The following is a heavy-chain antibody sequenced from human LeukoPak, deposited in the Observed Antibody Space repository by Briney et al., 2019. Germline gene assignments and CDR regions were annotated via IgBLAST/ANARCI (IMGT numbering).Heavy chain of an antibody. J-gene: IGHJ4*02. D-gene: IGHD5-18*01. Sequence: SETLSLTCTVSGGSISSYYWSWIRQPPGKGLEWIGYIYYSGSTNYNPSLKSRVTISVDTSKNQFSLKLSSVTAADTAVYYCARQGYSYGLYFDYWGQGTLVTVSS. CDR1: GGSISSYY. CDR2: IYYSGST. CDR3: ARQGYSYGLYFDY. V-gene: IGHV4-59*08.